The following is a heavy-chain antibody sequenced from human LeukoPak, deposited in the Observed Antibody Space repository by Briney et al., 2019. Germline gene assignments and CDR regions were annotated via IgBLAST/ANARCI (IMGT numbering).Heavy chain of an antibody. CDR1: EFTFSSYA. V-gene: IGHV3-23*01. CDR3: ARGHTAVTRHFDF. J-gene: IGHJ4*02. CDR2: ISGSGGRT. Sequence: GGSLRLPCAASEFTFSSYAMSWVRQAPGKGLEWVSAISGSGGRTYYAESVKGRFTISRDNNENTLYLQMNSLRAEDTAVYYCARGHTAVTRHFDFWGQGTLVTVSS. D-gene: IGHD4-17*01.